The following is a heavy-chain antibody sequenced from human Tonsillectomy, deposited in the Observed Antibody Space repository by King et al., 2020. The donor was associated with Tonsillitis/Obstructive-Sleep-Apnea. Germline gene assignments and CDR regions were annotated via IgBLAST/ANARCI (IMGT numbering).Heavy chain of an antibody. CDR1: GFTFSSYA. CDR3: ARDWHAIVSGYMDV. D-gene: IGHD1-26*01. CDR2: ISSDGRNK. Sequence: VQLVESGGGVVQPGRSLRLSCAASGFTFSSYAMHWVRQVPGKGLEWVAVISSDGRNKYYTDSVKGRLTISRDNSKNTVYLQMNSLRAEDTAVYYCARDWHAIVSGYMDVWGKGTTVTVSS. V-gene: IGHV3-30*10. J-gene: IGHJ6*03.